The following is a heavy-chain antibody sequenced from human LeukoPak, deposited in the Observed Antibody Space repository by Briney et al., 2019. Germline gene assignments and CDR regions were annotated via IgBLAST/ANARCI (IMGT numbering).Heavy chain of an antibody. CDR3: AKPYYGSGSYYGFNYYAFEY. CDR1: GFTFSSYA. V-gene: IGHV3-23*01. J-gene: IGHJ4*02. CDR2: ISGSGDST. D-gene: IGHD3-10*01. Sequence: GDSLRLSCAASGFTFSSYAMSWVRQAPGKGLEWLSIISGSGDSTYYADSVKGRFTISRDNSKNTLYLQMNSLRAEDTAVYYCAKPYYGSGSYYGFNYYAFEYWGQGTLVTVSS.